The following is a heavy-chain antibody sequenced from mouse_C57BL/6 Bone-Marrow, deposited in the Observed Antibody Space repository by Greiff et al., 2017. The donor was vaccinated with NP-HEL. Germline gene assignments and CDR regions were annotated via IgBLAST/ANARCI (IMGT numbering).Heavy chain of an antibody. CDR3: ARWGGSRYFDV. D-gene: IGHD1-1*01. V-gene: IGHV1-69*01. CDR2: IDPSDSYT. Sequence: QVQLKQPGAELVMPGASVKLSCKASGYTFTSYWMHWVKQRPGQGLEWIGEIDPSDSYTNYNQKFKGKSTLTVDKSSSTAYMQLSSLTSEDSAVYYCARWGGSRYFDVWGTGTTVTVSS. CDR1: GYTFTSYW. J-gene: IGHJ1*03.